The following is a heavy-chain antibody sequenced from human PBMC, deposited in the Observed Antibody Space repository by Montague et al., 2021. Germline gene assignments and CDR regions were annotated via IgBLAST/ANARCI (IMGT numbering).Heavy chain of an antibody. D-gene: IGHD1-1*01. V-gene: IGHV3-9*01. CDR1: GFTFEDYA. Sequence: SLRLSCAASGFTFEDYAMHWVRQAPGKGLEWVSGISWNSGSIGYADSVKGRFTIPRDNAKNSLYLQMNSLRAEDKALYYCARVRERRYYYGMDVWGQGTTVTVSS. CDR3: ARVRERRYYYGMDV. J-gene: IGHJ6*02. CDR2: ISWNSGSI.